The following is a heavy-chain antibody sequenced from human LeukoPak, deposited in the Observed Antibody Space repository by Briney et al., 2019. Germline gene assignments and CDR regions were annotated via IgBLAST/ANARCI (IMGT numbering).Heavy chain of an antibody. CDR1: GFTFSSYA. Sequence: GESLKISCAASGFTFSSYAMSWVRQAPGKGLEWVSAISGSGGSTYYADSVKGRFTISRDNSKNTLYLQMNSLRAEDTAVYYCAKDGSRKQWLAYFDYWGQGTLVTVSS. J-gene: IGHJ4*02. D-gene: IGHD6-19*01. CDR3: AKDGSRKQWLAYFDY. V-gene: IGHV3-23*01. CDR2: ISGSGGST.